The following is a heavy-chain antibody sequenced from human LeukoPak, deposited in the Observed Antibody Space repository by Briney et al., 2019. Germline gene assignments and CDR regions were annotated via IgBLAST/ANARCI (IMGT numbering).Heavy chain of an antibody. CDR3: ASRYGDYHIDY. CDR2: IKQDGSEK. V-gene: IGHV3-7*01. D-gene: IGHD4-17*01. Sequence: PGGSLRLSCAASGFTFSSYWMSWVRQAPGKGLEWVANIKQDGSEKYYVHSVKGRFTISRDNAKNSLYLQMNSLRAEDTAVYYCASRYGDYHIDYWGQGTLVTVSS. CDR1: GFTFSSYW. J-gene: IGHJ4*02.